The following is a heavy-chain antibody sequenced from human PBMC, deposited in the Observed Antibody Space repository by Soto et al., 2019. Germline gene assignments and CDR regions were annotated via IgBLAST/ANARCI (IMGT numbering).Heavy chain of an antibody. CDR2: INPSGGGT. Sequence: ASVKVSCKASGYTFTSYYMHWVRQAPGQGLEWMGIINPSGGGTSYARKFQGRVTMTRDTSTNTVYVDLTSLRSEDTAVYYCARDGGSTPGNDYWGQGTLVTV. V-gene: IGHV1-46*01. J-gene: IGHJ4*02. CDR3: ARDGGSTPGNDY. CDR1: GYTFTSYY. D-gene: IGHD2-15*01.